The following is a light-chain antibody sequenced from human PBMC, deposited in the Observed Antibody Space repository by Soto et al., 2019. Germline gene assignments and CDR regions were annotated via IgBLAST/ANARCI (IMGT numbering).Light chain of an antibody. V-gene: IGLV2-23*02. CDR2: EDN. CDR3: CSYAGGTIFGV. CDR1: SSDVGFYKL. J-gene: IGLJ1*01. Sequence: QSVLTQPASVSGSPGQSITISCTVTSSDVGFYKLVSWYQQHPGKVPKLIISEDNKRPSGVSNRFSGSKSGNTASLTISGLQAEDEADYYCCSYAGGTIFGVFGTGTKVTVL.